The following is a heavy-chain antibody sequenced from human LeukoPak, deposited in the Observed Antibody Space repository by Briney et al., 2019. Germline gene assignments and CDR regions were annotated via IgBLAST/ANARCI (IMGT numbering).Heavy chain of an antibody. CDR1: GGSISSYY. CDR2: IYYSGST. CDR3: ARDFDYYDSSGYRLYYFDY. D-gene: IGHD3-22*01. J-gene: IGHJ4*02. Sequence: SETLSLTCTVSGGSISSYYWSWIRQPPGKGLEWIGYIYYSGSTNYNPSLKSRVTISVDTSKNQFSLKLSSMTAADTAVYYCARDFDYYDSSGYRLYYFDYWGQGTLVTVSS. V-gene: IGHV4-59*01.